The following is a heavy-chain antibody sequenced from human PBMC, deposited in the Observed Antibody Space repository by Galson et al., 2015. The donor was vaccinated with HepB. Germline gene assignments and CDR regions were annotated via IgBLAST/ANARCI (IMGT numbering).Heavy chain of an antibody. D-gene: IGHD3-3*01. J-gene: IGHJ4*02. V-gene: IGHV5-51*01. Sequence: QSGAEVKKPGESLKISCKGSGYSFTSYWIGWVRQMPGKGLEWMGIIYPGDSDTRYSPSFQGQVTISADKSISTAYLQWSSLKASDTAMYYCARRRDFWSGYPTEDYYFDYWGQGTLVTVSS. CDR3: ARRRDFWSGYPTEDYYFDY. CDR1: GYSFTSYW. CDR2: IYPGDSDT.